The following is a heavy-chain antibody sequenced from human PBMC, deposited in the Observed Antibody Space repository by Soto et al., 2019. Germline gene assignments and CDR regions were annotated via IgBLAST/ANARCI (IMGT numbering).Heavy chain of an antibody. CDR2: IYYSGST. J-gene: IGHJ4*02. CDR3: ARASYYSDSFGYFLDS. CDR1: GGSISPYY. V-gene: IGHV4-59*01. Sequence: SETLSLTCTVSGGSISPYYWSWIRQTPGKGLEWIAYIYYSGSTNYNPSLKSRVTISVDTSKNQCSLKLSSVTAADTAVYYCARASYYSDSFGYFLDSWGQGALVTVSS. D-gene: IGHD3-22*01.